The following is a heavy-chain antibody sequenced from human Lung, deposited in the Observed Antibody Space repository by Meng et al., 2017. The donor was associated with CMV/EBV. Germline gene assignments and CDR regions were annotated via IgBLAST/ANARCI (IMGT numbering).Heavy chain of an antibody. CDR3: ARESGGWGYYGDYERYFDY. J-gene: IGHJ4*02. CDR1: GFTFSSYW. D-gene: IGHD4-17*01. V-gene: IGHV3-74*01. CDR2: INSDGSST. Sequence: GESXKISCAASGFTFSSYWMHWVRQAPGKGLVWVSRINSDGSSTSYADSVKGRFTISRDNAKNTLYLQMNSLRAEDTAVYYCARESGGWGYYGDYERYFDYXGQGXLVTVSS.